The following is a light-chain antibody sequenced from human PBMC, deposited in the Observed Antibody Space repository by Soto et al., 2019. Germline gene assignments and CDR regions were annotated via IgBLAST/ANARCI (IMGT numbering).Light chain of an antibody. V-gene: IGKV1-5*01. Sequence: DIQMTQSPSTLSASVGDTVTVTCRASQSIGRWLAWYQQKPGKAPKLLIFDASTLENGVPARFSGSRSGQEFSLTISSLQRDDFAAYYCQQYYSYWTFGQGTKVEIK. CDR1: QSIGRW. CDR2: DAS. CDR3: QQYYSYWT. J-gene: IGKJ1*01.